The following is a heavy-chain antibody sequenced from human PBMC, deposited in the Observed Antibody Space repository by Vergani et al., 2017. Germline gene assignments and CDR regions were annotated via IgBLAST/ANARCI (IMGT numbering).Heavy chain of an antibody. Sequence: VQLLESGGGLVQPGGSLRLSCAASRFTFSSYAMSWVRQAPGKGLEWVSAISGSGGSTYYADSVKGRFTISRDNSKNTLYLQMNSLRAEDTAVYYCAKVVSDCSGGSCRWGQGTLVTVSS. CDR3: AKVVSDCSGGSCR. J-gene: IGHJ4*02. V-gene: IGHV3-23*01. D-gene: IGHD2-15*01. CDR2: ISGSGGST. CDR1: RFTFSSYA.